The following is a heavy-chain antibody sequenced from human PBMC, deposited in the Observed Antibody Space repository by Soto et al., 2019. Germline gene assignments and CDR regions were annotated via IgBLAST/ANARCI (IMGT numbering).Heavy chain of an antibody. V-gene: IGHV5-10-1*01. CDR1: GYSFTSYW. CDR2: IDHSDSYT. Sequence: GESLKISCKGSGYSFTSYWISWVRQMPGKGLEWMGRIDHSDSYTNYSPSFQGHVTISADKSISTAYLQWSSLKASDTAMYYCASRIAVAGTESAYYYYYGMDVWGQGTTVTVSS. D-gene: IGHD6-19*01. J-gene: IGHJ6*02. CDR3: ASRIAVAGTESAYYYYYGMDV.